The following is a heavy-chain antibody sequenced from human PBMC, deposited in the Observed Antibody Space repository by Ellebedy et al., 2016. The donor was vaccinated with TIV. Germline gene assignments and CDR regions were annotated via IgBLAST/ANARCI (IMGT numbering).Heavy chain of an antibody. CDR2: INAGNGNT. Sequence: ASVKVSCKASGYTFTSYAMHWVRQAPGQRLEWMGWINAGNGNTKYSQKFQGRVTITKDTSASTAYMELSSLRSEDTAVYYCARREWLGYYDYWGQGTLVTVSS. CDR3: ARREWLGYYDY. V-gene: IGHV1-3*01. J-gene: IGHJ4*02. D-gene: IGHD6-19*01. CDR1: GYTFTSYA.